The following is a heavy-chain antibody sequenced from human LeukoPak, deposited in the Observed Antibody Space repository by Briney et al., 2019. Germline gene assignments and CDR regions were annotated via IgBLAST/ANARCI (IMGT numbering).Heavy chain of an antibody. Sequence: GGSLRLSCAASGFTFSSYAMNWVRQAPGKGPNGVSEITGSGAGTYYADSVKGRFTISRDNSKNTLYLQMNSLRAEDTAVYFCAKLDCSGGSCHNLNFWGQGTLVTVSS. V-gene: IGHV3-23*01. CDR2: ITGSGAGT. CDR3: AKLDCSGGSCHNLNF. J-gene: IGHJ4*02. D-gene: IGHD2-15*01. CDR1: GFTFSSYA.